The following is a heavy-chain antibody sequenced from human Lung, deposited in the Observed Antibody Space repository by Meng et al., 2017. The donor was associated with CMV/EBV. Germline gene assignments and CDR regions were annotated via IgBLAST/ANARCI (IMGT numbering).Heavy chain of an antibody. CDR2: INPISGDT. Sequence: AXVXVSXXASGYTFTDYYIHWVRQAPGQGLEWMGWINPISGDTNFAQKFPGRVTLTRDTSINTAYMELSGLKSDDTAVYYCAREQNYGDFYYYYYGLDVWGQGTTVXVSS. D-gene: IGHD4-17*01. CDR3: AREQNYGDFYYYYYGLDV. J-gene: IGHJ6*02. CDR1: GYTFTDYY. V-gene: IGHV1-2*02.